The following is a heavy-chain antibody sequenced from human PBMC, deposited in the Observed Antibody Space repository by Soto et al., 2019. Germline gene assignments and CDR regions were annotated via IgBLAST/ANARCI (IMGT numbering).Heavy chain of an antibody. CDR1: GGSIRCSY. CDR3: ARSVAVPGAHIDY. D-gene: IGHD6-19*01. J-gene: IGHJ4*02. V-gene: IGHV4-59*01. CDR2: VYYTGST. Sequence: PSETLSVTCSVSGGSIRCSYWTLIRESPGKCLEWLVYVYYTGSTNYSPSLRSRVSISVDTSKNEFSLRLSSVTAADTAVYFCARSVAVPGAHIDYGGQGTQVTVSS.